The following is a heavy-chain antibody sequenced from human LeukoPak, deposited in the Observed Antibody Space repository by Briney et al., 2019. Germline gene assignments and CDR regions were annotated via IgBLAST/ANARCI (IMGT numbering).Heavy chain of an antibody. CDR2: ICTSGST. CDR1: GGAISRYY. J-gene: IGHJ5*02. D-gene: IGHD2-15*01. CDR3: ARGWHWFDA. Sequence: SETLSLTRTVSGGAISRYYGSCIREPAGKGLEWSGRICTSGSTNYNTSLQSRVTMSVDTSKNQFSLKLSSVTAADTAVYYRARGWHWFDAWGQGTLVTVSS. V-gene: IGHV4-4*07.